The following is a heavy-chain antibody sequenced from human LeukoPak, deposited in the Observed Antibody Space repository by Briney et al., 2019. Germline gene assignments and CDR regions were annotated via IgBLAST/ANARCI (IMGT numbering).Heavy chain of an antibody. Sequence: ASVKVSCKASGYTFTSYDINWVRQAPGQGLEWMGWMNPNSGNTGYAQKFQGRVTMTRNTSISTAYMELSSLRSEDTAVYYCARGRTWDVGATTGYWGQGTLVTVSS. CDR3: ARGRTWDVGATTGY. V-gene: IGHV1-8*01. CDR2: MNPNSGNT. D-gene: IGHD1-26*01. CDR1: GYTFTSYD. J-gene: IGHJ4*02.